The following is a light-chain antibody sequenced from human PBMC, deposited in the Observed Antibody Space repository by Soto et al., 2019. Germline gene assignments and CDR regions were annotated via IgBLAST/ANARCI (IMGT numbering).Light chain of an antibody. J-gene: IGKJ1*01. CDR1: QSVSSSY. CDR2: GAS. Sequence: EIVLTQSPGTLSLSPGERATLSCRASQSVSSSYLAWCQQKPGQAPRLLIYGASSRATGIPDRFSGSGSGTDFTLTISRLEPEDFAVYYCQQYGSSYWTFGQGTKV. CDR3: QQYGSSYWT. V-gene: IGKV3-20*01.